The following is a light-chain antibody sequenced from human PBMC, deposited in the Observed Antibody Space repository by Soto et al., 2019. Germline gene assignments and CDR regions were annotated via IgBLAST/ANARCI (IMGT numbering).Light chain of an antibody. Sequence: DIQMTQSPSTLSASVGDRVTITCRASQSISTWLAWYQQKPGKAPKVLIYDASTLESGVPSRFSGSGSGTEFTLTITGLQPDDFATYCCQQYYGSLYAFVQGTKLEI. CDR1: QSISTW. CDR2: DAS. V-gene: IGKV1-5*01. J-gene: IGKJ2*01. CDR3: QQYYGSLYA.